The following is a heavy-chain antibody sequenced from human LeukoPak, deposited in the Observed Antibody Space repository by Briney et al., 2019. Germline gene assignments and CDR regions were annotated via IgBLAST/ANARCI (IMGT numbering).Heavy chain of an antibody. D-gene: IGHD3-22*01. J-gene: IGHJ3*02. Sequence: GGSLRLSCAASGFTFSSYAMSWARQAPGKGLEWVSAISGSGGSTYYADSVKGRFTISRDNSKNTLYLQMNSLRAEDTAVYYCAKDNLDYYDSSGYLDAFDIWGQGTMVTVSS. CDR2: ISGSGGST. CDR1: GFTFSSYA. CDR3: AKDNLDYYDSSGYLDAFDI. V-gene: IGHV3-23*01.